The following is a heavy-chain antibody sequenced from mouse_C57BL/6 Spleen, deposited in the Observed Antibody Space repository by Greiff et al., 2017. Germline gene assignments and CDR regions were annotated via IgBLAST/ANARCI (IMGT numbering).Heavy chain of an antibody. CDR3: ARRRGYDAMDY. V-gene: IGHV5-6*01. J-gene: IGHJ4*01. Sequence: EVHLVESGGDLVKPGGSLQLSCAASGFTFSSYGMSWVRQTPDKRLEWVATISSGGSYTSYPDSVKGRFTISRDNAKNTLYLQMSSLKSEDTAMYYCARRRGYDAMDYWGQGTSVTVSS. CDR2: ISSGGSYT. CDR1: GFTFSSYG.